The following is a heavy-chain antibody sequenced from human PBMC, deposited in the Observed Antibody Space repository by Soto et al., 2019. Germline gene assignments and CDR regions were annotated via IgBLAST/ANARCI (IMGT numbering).Heavy chain of an antibody. CDR3: LKAASADAFDI. J-gene: IGHJ3*02. CDR1: GFTFSRYW. V-gene: IGHV3-7*01. CDR2: IKQDGSDK. Sequence: EMQLVESGGGLVQPGGSLRLSCTASGFTFSRYWMNWVRQAPGKGLEWVANIKQDGSDKYYVDSVRGRFTISRDNTKNSLFPQMNGLRVEDTAVYYCLKAASADAFDIWGQGTMVTVS. D-gene: IGHD2-15*01.